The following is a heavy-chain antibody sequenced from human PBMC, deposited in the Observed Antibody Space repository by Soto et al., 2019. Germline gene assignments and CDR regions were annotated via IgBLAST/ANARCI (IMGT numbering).Heavy chain of an antibody. CDR1: GFTFSSYA. D-gene: IGHD2-15*01. V-gene: IGHV3-30-3*01. J-gene: IGHJ5*02. CDR2: IPYDGSNK. Sequence: GGSLRLSCAASGFTFSSYAMHWVRQAPGKGLEWVAVIPYDGSNKYYADSVKGRFTISRDNSKNTLYLQMNSLRAEDTAVYYCARVGVVVVAATGFDPWGQGTLVTVSS. CDR3: ARVGVVVVAATGFDP.